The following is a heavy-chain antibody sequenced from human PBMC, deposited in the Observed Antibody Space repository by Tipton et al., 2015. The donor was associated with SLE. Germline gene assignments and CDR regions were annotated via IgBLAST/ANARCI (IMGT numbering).Heavy chain of an antibody. CDR3: AREAYSSSWRGYYFDC. Sequence: SLRLSCEASGFTFSDYYMSWIRQAPGKGLEWVSYISSSGSTIYYADSVKGRFTISRDNAKNSLYLQMNSLRAEDTAVYYCAREAYSSSWRGYYFDCWGQGTLVTVSS. J-gene: IGHJ4*02. CDR2: ISSSGSTI. CDR1: GFTFSDYY. V-gene: IGHV3-11*04. D-gene: IGHD6-13*01.